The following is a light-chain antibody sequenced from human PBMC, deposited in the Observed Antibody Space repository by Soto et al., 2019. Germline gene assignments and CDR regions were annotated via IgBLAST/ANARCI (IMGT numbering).Light chain of an antibody. Sequence: EIVMTQSPATLSVSPGERATLSCRASQSVNSNLAWYQQKPGQAPSLLIYGASTRATGVPARFSGSGAGTECTLTISSLQSEDFAVYYCEQYNNWPPYTFGQGTKLQIK. J-gene: IGKJ2*01. CDR2: GAS. CDR3: EQYNNWPPYT. V-gene: IGKV3-15*01. CDR1: QSVNSN.